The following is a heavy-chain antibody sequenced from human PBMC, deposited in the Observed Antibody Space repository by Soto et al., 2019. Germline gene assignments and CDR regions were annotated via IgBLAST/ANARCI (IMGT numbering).Heavy chain of an antibody. Sequence: SETLSLTFTVSGGSISSGDYYWSWIRQPPGKGLEWIGYIYYSGSTYYNPSLKSRVTISVDTSKNQFSLKLSSVTAADTAVYYCARRSRPVVAYYFDYWGQGTLVTVSS. CDR2: IYYSGST. D-gene: IGHD2-15*01. CDR3: ARRSRPVVAYYFDY. V-gene: IGHV4-30-4*01. J-gene: IGHJ4*02. CDR1: GGSISSGDYY.